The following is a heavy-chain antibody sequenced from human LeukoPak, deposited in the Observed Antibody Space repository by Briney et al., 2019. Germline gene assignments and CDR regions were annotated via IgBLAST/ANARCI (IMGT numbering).Heavy chain of an antibody. J-gene: IGHJ4*02. Sequence: QSGGSLRLSCAASGNYWMHWVRQAPGKGLVWVSHINSDGSWTSYADSVKGRFTISKDNAKNTVYPQMNNLRVEDTAVYYCVSFYETYWGRGTLVTVSS. CDR3: VSFYETY. V-gene: IGHV3-74*01. CDR2: INSDGSWT. CDR1: GNYW. D-gene: IGHD2-2*01.